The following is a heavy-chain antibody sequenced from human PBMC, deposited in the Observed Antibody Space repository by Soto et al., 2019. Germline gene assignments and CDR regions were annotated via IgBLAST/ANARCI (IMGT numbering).Heavy chain of an antibody. J-gene: IGHJ4*02. D-gene: IGHD6-13*01. CDR1: GGPMSTHY. Sequence: SETLSLTCTVSGGPMSTHYWSWIRQPPGKGLEWIGYSHSSGYSHYNPSLKSRVTISVDTSNNQISLKVTSVTAADTAMYYCAGSYGNSWYAYWGQGSLVTVSS. CDR2: SHSSGYS. V-gene: IGHV4-59*11. CDR3: AGSYGNSWYAY.